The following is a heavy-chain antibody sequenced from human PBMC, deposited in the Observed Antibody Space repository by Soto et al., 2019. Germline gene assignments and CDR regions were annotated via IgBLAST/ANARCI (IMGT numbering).Heavy chain of an antibody. CDR3: ARAYQLTYYFDD. D-gene: IGHD3-9*01. CDR2: ISDDGSKT. J-gene: IGHJ4*02. CDR1: GVTFRGYA. V-gene: IGHV3-30*14. Sequence: PGGSLRLSCAGSGVTFRGYAVHWVRQTPGKGLERVTVISDDGSKTCYADCVKGRFSVSRDDSTNMVYLQMSSLRSEDTAVYHCARAYQLTYYFDDWGPGTPVTVSS.